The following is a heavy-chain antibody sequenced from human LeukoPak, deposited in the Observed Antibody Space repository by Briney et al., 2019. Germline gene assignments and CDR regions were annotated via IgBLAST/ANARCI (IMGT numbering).Heavy chain of an antibody. V-gene: IGHV4-34*01. CDR3: ARGQGRITIFGVVTLDY. CDR2: INHSGST. Sequence: PSETLSLICAVYGGSFSGYYWSWIRQPPGKGLEWIGEINHSGSTNYNPSLKSRVTISVDTSKNQFSLKLSSVTAADTAVYYCARGQGRITIFGVVTLDYWGQGTLVTVSS. CDR1: GGSFSGYY. D-gene: IGHD3-3*01. J-gene: IGHJ4*02.